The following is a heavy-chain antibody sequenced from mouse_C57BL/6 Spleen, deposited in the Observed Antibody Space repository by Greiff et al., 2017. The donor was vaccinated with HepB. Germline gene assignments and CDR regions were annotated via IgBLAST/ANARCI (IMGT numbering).Heavy chain of an antibody. D-gene: IGHD3-2*02. CDR2: IDPSDSET. Sequence: VQLQQPGAELVRPGSSVKLSCKASGYTFTSYWMHWVKQRPIQGLEWIGNIDPSDSETHYNQKFKDKATLTVDKSSSTAYMQLSSLTSEDSAVYYCARGRGLDSSGYGGFAYWGQGTLVTVSA. V-gene: IGHV1-52*01. CDR1: GYTFTSYW. CDR3: ARGRGLDSSGYGGFAY. J-gene: IGHJ3*01.